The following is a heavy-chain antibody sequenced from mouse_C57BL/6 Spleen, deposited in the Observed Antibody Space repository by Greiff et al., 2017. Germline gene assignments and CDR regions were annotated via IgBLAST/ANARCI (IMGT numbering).Heavy chain of an antibody. J-gene: IGHJ1*03. V-gene: IGHV14-2*01. CDR2: LYPEDGET. CDR3: ARSDYYGSSPWYFDV. D-gene: IGHD1-1*01. Sequence: EVQLVESGAELVKPGASVKLSCTASGFNIKDYYMHWVKQRTEQGLEWIGRLYPEDGETKYAPKFQGKATITADTSSNTAYLQLSSLTSEDTAVYYCARSDYYGSSPWYFDVWGTGTTVTVSS. CDR1: GFNIKDYY.